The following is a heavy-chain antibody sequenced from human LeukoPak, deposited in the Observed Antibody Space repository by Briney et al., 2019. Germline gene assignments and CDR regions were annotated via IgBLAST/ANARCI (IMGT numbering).Heavy chain of an antibody. Sequence: PSETLSLTCAVSGGSFSGYYWSWIRQPPGKGLEWIGEINHSGSTNYNPSLKSRVTISVDTSNTQFSLKLSSVTAADTAVYYCAALTYYDSWSGYYNGYYFDYWGQGTLVTVSS. D-gene: IGHD3-3*01. CDR2: INHSGST. CDR1: GGSFSGYY. V-gene: IGHV4-34*01. J-gene: IGHJ4*02. CDR3: AALTYYDSWSGYYNGYYFDY.